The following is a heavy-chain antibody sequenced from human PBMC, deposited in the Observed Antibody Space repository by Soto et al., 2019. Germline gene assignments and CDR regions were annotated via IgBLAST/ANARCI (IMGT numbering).Heavy chain of an antibody. J-gene: IGHJ6*02. D-gene: IGHD6-13*01. V-gene: IGHV3-23*01. CDR1: GFTFSSYD. CDR3: ASRLPPSYSSSWRLLPPDNIPAYYYYGMDV. CDR2: ISGSGGST. Sequence: EVQLLESGGGLVLPGGSLRLSCAASGFTFSSYDMSWVRQAPGKGLEWVSAISGSGGSTSYAQKFQGRVTMTRDTSTSTVYMELSSLRSEDTAVYYCASRLPPSYSSSWRLLPPDNIPAYYYYGMDVWGQGTTVTVSS.